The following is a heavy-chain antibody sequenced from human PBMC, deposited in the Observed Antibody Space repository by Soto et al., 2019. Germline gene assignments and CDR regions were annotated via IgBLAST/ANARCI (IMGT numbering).Heavy chain of an antibody. Sequence: EVQLVESGGGLVQPGGSLKLSCAASGFTFSGSAMHWVRQASGKGLEWVGRIRSKANNYATAYAASVKGRFTISRDDSNSTAYLQMNSLKTGDTAVYYCASSPSGYDYYFDYWGQGALVTVSS. CDR1: GFTFSGSA. D-gene: IGHD5-12*01. CDR2: IRSKANNYAT. V-gene: IGHV3-73*02. CDR3: ASSPSGYDYYFDY. J-gene: IGHJ4*02.